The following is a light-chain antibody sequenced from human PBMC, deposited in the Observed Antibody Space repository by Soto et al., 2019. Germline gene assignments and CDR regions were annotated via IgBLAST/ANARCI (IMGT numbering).Light chain of an antibody. Sequence: DIQMTQSPSSLSASVGDIVTITCRASQSISSYLNWYQQKPGKAPKLLIYAASSLQSGVPSRFSGSGSGTDFTLTISSLQPEDFATYYCQQSYSTPQFGQGTKVDIK. CDR2: AAS. CDR3: QQSYSTPQ. J-gene: IGKJ1*01. V-gene: IGKV1-39*01. CDR1: QSISSY.